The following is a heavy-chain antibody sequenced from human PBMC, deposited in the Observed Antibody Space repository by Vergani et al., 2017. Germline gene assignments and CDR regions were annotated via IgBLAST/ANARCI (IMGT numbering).Heavy chain of an antibody. Sequence: EVQLLESGGGLVQPGGSLRLSCAASGFTFSSYAMSWVRQAPVKGLEWVSAISGSGGSTYYADSVKGRFTISRDNSKNTLYLQMNSLRAEDTAVYYCAKGGGAVGRYFDWLLSSAFDIWGQGTMVTVSS. CDR2: ISGSGGST. J-gene: IGHJ3*02. D-gene: IGHD3-9*01. V-gene: IGHV3-23*01. CDR3: AKGGGAVGRYFDWLLSSAFDI. CDR1: GFTFSSYA.